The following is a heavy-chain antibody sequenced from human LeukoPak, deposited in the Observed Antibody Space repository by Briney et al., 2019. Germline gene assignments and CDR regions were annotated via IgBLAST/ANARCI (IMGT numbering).Heavy chain of an antibody. V-gene: IGHV3-30*02. J-gene: IGHJ5*02. CDR3: ARGNLGAFDP. D-gene: IGHD1-26*01. Sequence: GGSLRLSCVASGFTFSSNGMHWVRQAPGKGLEWVAIIRFDGSEKDYGDSVKGRFTISRDNSKNTLYLQMNNLRPEDTAVYYCARGNLGAFDPWGQGTLVSVSS. CDR1: GFTFSSNG. CDR2: IRFDGSEK.